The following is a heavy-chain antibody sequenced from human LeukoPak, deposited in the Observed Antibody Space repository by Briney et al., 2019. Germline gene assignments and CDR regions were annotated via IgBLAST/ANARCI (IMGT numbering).Heavy chain of an antibody. CDR2: ISSSGANI. D-gene: IGHD4-17*01. V-gene: IGHV3-21*01. CDR1: GFTFSSFG. Sequence: GGSLRLSCAASGFTFSSFGMHWVRQAPGEGLEWVSSISSSGANIFYTDSVKGRFTISRDNAKNSLYLQLNSLRAEDTAVYYCSRHGDGFYYGMDVWGQGTTVTVSS. CDR3: SRHGDGFYYGMDV. J-gene: IGHJ6*02.